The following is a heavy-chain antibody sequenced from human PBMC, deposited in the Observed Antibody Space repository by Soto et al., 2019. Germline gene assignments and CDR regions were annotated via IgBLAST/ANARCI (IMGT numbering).Heavy chain of an antibody. Sequence: SETLSLTCTVSGGSISSYYWSWIRQPPGKGLEWIGYIYYSGSTNYNPSLKSRVTISVDTSKNQFSLKLSSVTAADTAVYYCARTRGARDNWFDPWGQGTLVTVSS. J-gene: IGHJ5*02. CDR3: ARTRGARDNWFDP. V-gene: IGHV4-59*01. CDR2: IYYSGST. D-gene: IGHD1-26*01. CDR1: GGSISSYY.